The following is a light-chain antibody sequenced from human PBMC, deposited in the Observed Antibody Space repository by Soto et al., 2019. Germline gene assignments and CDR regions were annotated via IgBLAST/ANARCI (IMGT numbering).Light chain of an antibody. CDR2: DVS. Sequence: QSVLTQPASVSGSPGQSITISCTGTSSDVGGYNYVSWYQQHPGKAPKLMIYDVSNRPSGVSNRFSGSKSGNTASLTISGLQAEDEADYNCRSYTSSSTLVVFGTGTKVTVL. CDR1: SSDVGGYNY. J-gene: IGLJ1*01. V-gene: IGLV2-14*01. CDR3: RSYTSSSTLVV.